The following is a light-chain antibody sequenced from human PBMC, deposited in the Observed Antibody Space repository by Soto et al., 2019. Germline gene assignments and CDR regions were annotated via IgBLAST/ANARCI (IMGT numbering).Light chain of an antibody. CDR3: QHYQTYPWT. V-gene: IGKV1-5*03. J-gene: IGKJ1*01. CDR1: QSISAG. Sequence: DIEMTQSPSTLSASVGERVTITCRASQSISAGLAWYQQKPGKVPELLIYKASTLQSGVPSRFSGSGSGTVFTLTISSLQPDDLATYYCQHYQTYPWTFGQGTKVEIK. CDR2: KAS.